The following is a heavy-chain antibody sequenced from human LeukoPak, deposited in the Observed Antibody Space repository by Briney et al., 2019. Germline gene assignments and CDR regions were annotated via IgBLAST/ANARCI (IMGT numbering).Heavy chain of an antibody. J-gene: IGHJ4*02. CDR3: ARGEYSYGYRY. V-gene: IGHV1-2*02. D-gene: IGHD5-18*01. CDR1: GYTFTDYY. CDR2: INPNSGAT. Sequence: ASVKVSCKASGYTFTDYYIHWVRQAPGQGLEWMGWINPNSGATNYAQKFQGRVTMTRDTSISTAYMELSRLRSDDTAVYYCARGEYSYGYRYWGQGTLVTVSS.